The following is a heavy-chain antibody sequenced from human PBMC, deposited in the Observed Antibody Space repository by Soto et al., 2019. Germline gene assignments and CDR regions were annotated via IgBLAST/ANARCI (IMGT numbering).Heavy chain of an antibody. D-gene: IGHD3-3*01. J-gene: IGHJ5*02. Sequence: EVQLLESGGGLVQPGGSLRLSGAASGFTFSSYAMSWVRQAPGKGLEWVSAISGSGGSTYYANSVKGRFTISRDDSKKTLYHQLNSLRDEDTAGYYCAKDNLIRTLRLLEWLRRGWFDPWGQGTLVTVSS. CDR2: ISGSGGST. V-gene: IGHV3-23*01. CDR3: AKDNLIRTLRLLEWLRRGWFDP. CDR1: GFTFSSYA.